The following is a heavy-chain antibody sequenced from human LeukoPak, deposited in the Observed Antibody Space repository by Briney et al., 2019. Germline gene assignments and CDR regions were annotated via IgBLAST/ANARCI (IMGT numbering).Heavy chain of an antibody. V-gene: IGHV3-15*01. J-gene: IGHJ4*02. Sequence: PGGSLRLSCAASGFTFSNAWMSWVRQAPGKGLEWVGRIKSKTDGGTTDYAAPVKGRFTISRDDSKNTLYLQMNSLKTEDTAVYYCTTDGWLQYLYYFDYWGQGTLVTVSS. CDR1: GFTFSNAW. CDR3: TTDGWLQYLYYFDY. CDR2: IKSKTDGGTT. D-gene: IGHD5-24*01.